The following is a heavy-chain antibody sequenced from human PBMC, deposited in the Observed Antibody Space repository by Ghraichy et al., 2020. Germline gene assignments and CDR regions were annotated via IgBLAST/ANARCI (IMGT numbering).Heavy chain of an antibody. CDR3: AREVAGGFLEWLSYYFDF. Sequence: GGSLRLSCAASGFTFSSYSMNWVRQAPGKGLEWVSSISSSSSYIYYADSVKGRFTISRDNAKNSLYLQMNSLRAEDTAVYYCAREVAGGFLEWLSYYFDFWGQGTLVTVSS. CDR2: ISSSSSYI. V-gene: IGHV3-21*01. J-gene: IGHJ4*02. CDR1: GFTFSSYS. D-gene: IGHD3-3*01.